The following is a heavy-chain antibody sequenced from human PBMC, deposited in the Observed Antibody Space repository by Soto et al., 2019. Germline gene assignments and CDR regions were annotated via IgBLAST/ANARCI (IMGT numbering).Heavy chain of an antibody. V-gene: IGHV3-21*01. CDR1: GFTFSSYS. CDR3: ARPDYGDYVFQH. CDR2: ISSSSSYI. J-gene: IGHJ1*01. Sequence: GGSLRLSCAASGFTFSSYSMNWVRQAPGKGLEWVSSISSSSSYIYYADSVKGRFTISRDNAKNSLYPQMNSLRAEDTAVYYCARPDYGDYVFQHWGQGTLVTVSS. D-gene: IGHD4-17*01.